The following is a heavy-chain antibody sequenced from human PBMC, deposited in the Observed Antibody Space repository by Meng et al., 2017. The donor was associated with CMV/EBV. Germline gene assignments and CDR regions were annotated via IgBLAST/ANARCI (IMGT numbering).Heavy chain of an antibody. J-gene: IGHJ4*02. CDR3: ARDGNYHGV. CDR2: IYSEGTT. D-gene: IGHD1-7*01. Sequence: ELPLVESGGGLIQPGGSLRLSCAASGFTVSNNYMRWFRRAPGKGLEWVSLIYSEGTTDYADSVKGRFTISRDNSKNTLYLQMNSLRAEDTAVYYCARDGNYHGVWGQGTLVTVSS. CDR1: GFTVSNNY. V-gene: IGHV3-53*01.